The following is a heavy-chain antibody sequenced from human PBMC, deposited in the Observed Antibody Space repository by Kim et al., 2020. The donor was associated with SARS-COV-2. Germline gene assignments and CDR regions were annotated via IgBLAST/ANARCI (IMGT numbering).Heavy chain of an antibody. J-gene: IGHJ6*02. CDR1: GGSVGSGSYF. V-gene: IGHV4-61*01. CDR3: ARERHYYYNMDV. Sequence: SETLSLTCTVSGGSVGSGSYFWSWIRQPPGKGLEWIGYIYYTWSTNYNLSLKSRVTISEDTSKNQFSLKLSSVTAADTAVYFCARERHYYYNMDVWGQGT. CDR2: IYYTWST.